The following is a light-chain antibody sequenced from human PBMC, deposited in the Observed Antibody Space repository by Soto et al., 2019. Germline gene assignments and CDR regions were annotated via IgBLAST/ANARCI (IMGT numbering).Light chain of an antibody. CDR2: AAS. CDR1: QGVSSY. J-gene: IGKJ1*01. CDR3: QQYYSYPRT. V-gene: IGKV1-8*01. Sequence: AIRMTQSPSSLSASTGDRVTSTCRASQGVSSYLAWYQQKPGKAPKLLIYAASTLQSGVPSRFSGSGSGTDFTLTINCLQSEDFATYYCQQYYSYPRTFGQGTRVEIK.